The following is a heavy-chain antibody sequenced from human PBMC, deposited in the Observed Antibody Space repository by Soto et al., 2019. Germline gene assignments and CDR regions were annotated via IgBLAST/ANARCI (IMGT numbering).Heavy chain of an antibody. Sequence: QITLKESGPTLVKPTQTLTLTCTFSGFSLSTGGVGVGWIRQPPGKALEWLALIYWDDDKRYSPSLKSRLTITKDTSKNPVVLTMPNMDPVDTATYYCAHRDYDSSGPLFDYWGQGTLVTVSS. J-gene: IGHJ4*02. CDR3: AHRDYDSSGPLFDY. V-gene: IGHV2-5*02. D-gene: IGHD3-22*01. CDR2: IYWDDDK. CDR1: GFSLSTGGVG.